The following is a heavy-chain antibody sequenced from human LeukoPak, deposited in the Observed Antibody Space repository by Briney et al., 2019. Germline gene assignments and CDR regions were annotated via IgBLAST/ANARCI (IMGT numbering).Heavy chain of an antibody. Sequence: PGGALRLSCAASGFTFSSYAMSWVRQAPGKGLEWVSYISSSSSTIYYADSVKGRFTISRDNAKNSLYLQMNSLRAEDTAVYYCARTVKDPHNWNDEDYWGQGTLVTVSS. J-gene: IGHJ4*02. CDR3: ARTVKDPHNWNDEDY. CDR2: ISSSSSTI. V-gene: IGHV3-48*01. CDR1: GFTFSSYA. D-gene: IGHD1-20*01.